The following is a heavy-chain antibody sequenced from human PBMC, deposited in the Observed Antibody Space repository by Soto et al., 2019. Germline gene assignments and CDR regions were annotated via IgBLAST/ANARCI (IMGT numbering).Heavy chain of an antibody. CDR1: GFTFSSYI. CDR2: ISSSSSTI. V-gene: IGHV3-48*02. Sequence: GGSLRLSCAASGFTFSSYIMNWVRQAPGKGLEWVSYISSSSSTIYYADSVKGRFTISRDNAKNSLYLQMNSLRDEYTAVYYCARVGGGIVVVPAAMDNYGMDVWGQGTTVTVSS. CDR3: ARVGGGIVVVPAAMDNYGMDV. D-gene: IGHD2-2*01. J-gene: IGHJ6*02.